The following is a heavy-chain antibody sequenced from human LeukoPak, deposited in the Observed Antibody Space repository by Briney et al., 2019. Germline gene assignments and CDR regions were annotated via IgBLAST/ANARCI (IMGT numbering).Heavy chain of an antibody. J-gene: IGHJ4*02. V-gene: IGHV3-30*02. Sequence: GGSLRLSCAASGFTFSSFGMHWVRQAPGKGLGWVAFIRYDRDNKYYADSVKGRFTISRDKSKNTLYLQMNNLRVEDTAVYYCAKDFRWSFDYWGQGTLVTVSS. D-gene: IGHD2-15*01. CDR1: GFTFSSFG. CDR3: AKDFRWSFDY. CDR2: IRYDRDNK.